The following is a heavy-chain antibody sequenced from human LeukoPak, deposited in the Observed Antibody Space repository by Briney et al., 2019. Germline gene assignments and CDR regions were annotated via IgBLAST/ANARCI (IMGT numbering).Heavy chain of an antibody. D-gene: IGHD4-11*01. CDR2: INHSGST. CDR1: GGSFSGYY. Sequence: SETLSLTCAVYGGSFSGYYWSWIRQPPGKGLEWIGEINHSGSTNYNPSLKSRVTISVDTSKNQFSLKLSSVTAADTAVYYCALEPHTVTTTPVPYWGQGTLVTVSS. CDR3: ALEPHTVTTTPVPY. J-gene: IGHJ4*02. V-gene: IGHV4-34*01.